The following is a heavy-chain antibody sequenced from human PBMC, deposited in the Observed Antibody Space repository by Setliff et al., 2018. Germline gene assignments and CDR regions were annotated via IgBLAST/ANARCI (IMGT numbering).Heavy chain of an antibody. CDR2: IYTSGST. D-gene: IGHD6-19*01. Sequence: TLSLTCTVSGGSISSGSYYWSWIRQPAGKGLEWIGHIYTSGSTNYNPSLKSRVTISVDTSKNQFSLKLSSVTAADTAVYYCAVAVAGGDYYYYYYYMDVWGKGTTVTVSS. CDR3: AVAVAGGDYYYYYYYMDV. V-gene: IGHV4-61*09. CDR1: GGSISSGSYY. J-gene: IGHJ6*03.